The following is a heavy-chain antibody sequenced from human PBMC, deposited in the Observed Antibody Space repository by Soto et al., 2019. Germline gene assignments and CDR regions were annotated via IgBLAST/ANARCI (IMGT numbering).Heavy chain of an antibody. CDR2: IWYDGSNK. CDR3: ARDRDGYGMDV. Sequence: GGSLRLSCAASGFTFSSYGMHWVRQAPCKGLEWVAVIWYDGSNKYYADSVKGRFTISRDNSKNTLYLQMNSLRAEDTAVYYCARDRDGYGMDVRGQGTTVTV. D-gene: IGHD2-21*02. CDR1: GFTFSSYG. J-gene: IGHJ6*02. V-gene: IGHV3-33*01.